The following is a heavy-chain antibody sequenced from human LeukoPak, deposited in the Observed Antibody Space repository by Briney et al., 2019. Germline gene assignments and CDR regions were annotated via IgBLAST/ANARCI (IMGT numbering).Heavy chain of an antibody. D-gene: IGHD3-3*01. CDR1: GFTFSTYG. CDR3: AKGGWSGSPLNWFNP. CDR2: ISASGDGT. V-gene: IGHV3-23*01. Sequence: GGSLRLSCAASGFTFSTYGMKWVRRAPGKGLEWVSGISASGDGTYYADSVKGGFTISRDNSKNTLYLQMNGLRADDTAVYYGAKGGWSGSPLNWFNPWGQGTQVTVSS. J-gene: IGHJ5*02.